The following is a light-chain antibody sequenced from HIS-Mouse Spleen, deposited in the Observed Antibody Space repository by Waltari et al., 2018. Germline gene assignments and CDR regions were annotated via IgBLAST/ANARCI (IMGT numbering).Light chain of an antibody. CDR1: QGISSY. J-gene: IGKJ1*01. Sequence: DIQLTQSPSFLSASVGARVTITCRASQGISSYLAWYQPKPGKAPKLLIYAASTLQSGVPSRFSGSGSWTEFTLTISSLQPEDFATYYCQQLNSYPPTFGQGTKVEIK. CDR2: AAS. V-gene: IGKV1-9*01. CDR3: QQLNSYPPT.